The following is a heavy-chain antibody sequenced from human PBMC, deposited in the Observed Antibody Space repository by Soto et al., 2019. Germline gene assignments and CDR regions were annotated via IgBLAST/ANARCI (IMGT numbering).Heavy chain of an antibody. Sequence: QITLKESGPTLVRPTQTLTLTCTFSGFSLSTSAVGVNWIRQPPGKPLQWLALIYWDDTKHYSSSLRNRLTITKDTSKNQVVLKMTNMDPVDTAPYYCAHRSGWLSDQWGQGTLVTVYS. J-gene: IGHJ4*02. CDR1: GFSLSTSAVG. D-gene: IGHD6-19*01. CDR3: AHRSGWLSDQ. CDR2: IYWDDTK. V-gene: IGHV2-5*02.